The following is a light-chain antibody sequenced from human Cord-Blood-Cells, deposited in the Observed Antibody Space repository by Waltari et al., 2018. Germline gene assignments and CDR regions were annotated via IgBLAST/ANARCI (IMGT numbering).Light chain of an antibody. J-gene: IGLJ1*01. CDR2: DVS. V-gene: IGLV2-11*01. CDR1: SSDVGGYNY. Sequence: QSALTQPRSVSGSPGQSVPISCTGTSSDVGGYNYVSWYQQHPGKAPKLMIYDVSKRPSGVPVRFSCSMSVNTASLTSSGLEAENEADYYCCSYAGSYTYVFGTGTNVTVL. CDR3: CSYAGSYTYV.